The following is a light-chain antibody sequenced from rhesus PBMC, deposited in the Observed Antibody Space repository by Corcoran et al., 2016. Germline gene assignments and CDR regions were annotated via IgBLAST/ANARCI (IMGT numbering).Light chain of an antibody. V-gene: IGKV1-74*01. CDR2: KAS. J-gene: IGKJ4*01. CDR3: QHSYGTPVT. Sequence: DIQMTQSPSSLSASVGDRVTITCRASENVNNYLHWYQQKPGKAPKLLIYKASISQSGVPSSFSGSGSGTDFSLTISSLQPEDFATYYCQHSYGTPVTFGGGTRVEVK. CDR1: ENVNNY.